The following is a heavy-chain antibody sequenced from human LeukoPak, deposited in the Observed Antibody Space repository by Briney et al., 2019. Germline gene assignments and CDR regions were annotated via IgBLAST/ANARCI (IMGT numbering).Heavy chain of an antibody. D-gene: IGHD5-12*01. J-gene: IGHJ4*02. CDR1: GGSISRGSYY. V-gene: IGHV4-61*02. CDR2: IYTSGST. CDR3: ARDAEYSGYALGYFDY. Sequence: SETLSLTCTVSGGSISRGSYYWSWIRQPAGKGLEWIGRIYTSGSTNYNPSLKSRVTISVDTSKNQLSLKVNSVTAADTAVYYCARDAEYSGYALGYFDYWGQGTLVTVSS.